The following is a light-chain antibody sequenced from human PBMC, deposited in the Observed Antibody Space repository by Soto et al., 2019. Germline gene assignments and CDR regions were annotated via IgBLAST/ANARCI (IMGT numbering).Light chain of an antibody. Sequence: QSALTQPPSASGSPGQSVTISCTGTSSDVGGYNSVSWYQQHPGKAPKLMIYEISKRPSGVPDRFSGSKSGNTASLTVCGLQAEDEADYYCSSYAGSNNLVFGGGTKLTVL. CDR2: EIS. J-gene: IGLJ2*01. CDR3: SSYAGSNNLV. CDR1: SSDVGGYNS. V-gene: IGLV2-8*01.